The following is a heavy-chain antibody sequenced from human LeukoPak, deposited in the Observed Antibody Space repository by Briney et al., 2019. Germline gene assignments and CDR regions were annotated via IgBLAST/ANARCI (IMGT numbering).Heavy chain of an antibody. J-gene: IGHJ4*02. Sequence: GGSLRLSCAASGFTFSSYSMNWVRQAPWKGLEWVSSISSSSSYIYYADSVKGRFTISRDNAKNSLYLQMNSLRAEDTAVYYCARLSSDTGYSLKVEDYWGQGTLVTVSS. V-gene: IGHV3-21*04. CDR2: ISSSSSYI. D-gene: IGHD6-13*01. CDR1: GFTFSSYS. CDR3: ARLSSDTGYSLKVEDY.